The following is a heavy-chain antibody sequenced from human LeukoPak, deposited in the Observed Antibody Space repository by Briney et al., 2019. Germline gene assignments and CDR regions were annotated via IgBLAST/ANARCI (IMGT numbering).Heavy chain of an antibody. D-gene: IGHD2-15*01. CDR2: IYTSGST. V-gene: IGHV4-4*07. CDR3: ARDFPSPCSGGSCYPDA. J-gene: IGHJ5*02. Sequence: PSETLSLTCTVSGGSISSYYWGWIRQPAGKGLEWIGRIYTSGSTNYNPSLKSRVTMSVDTSKNQFSLKLSSVTAADTAVYYCARDFPSPCSGGSCYPDAWGQGTLVTVSS. CDR1: GGSISSYY.